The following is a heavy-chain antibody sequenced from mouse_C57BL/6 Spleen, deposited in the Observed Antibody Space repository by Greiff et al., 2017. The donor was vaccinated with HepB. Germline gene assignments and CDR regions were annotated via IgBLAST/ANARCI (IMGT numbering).Heavy chain of an antibody. D-gene: IGHD2-1*01. V-gene: IGHV1-64*01. J-gene: IGHJ2*01. CDR2: IHPNSGST. CDR1: GYTFTSYW. CDR3: ARGDYYGNFFDY. Sequence: QVQLQQPGAELVKPGASVKLSCKASGYTFTSYWMHWVKQRPGQGLEWIGMIHPNSGSTNYNEKFKSKVTLTVDKSTSTAYMQLSSLTSEDSAVYYCARGDYYGNFFDYWGQGTTLTVSS.